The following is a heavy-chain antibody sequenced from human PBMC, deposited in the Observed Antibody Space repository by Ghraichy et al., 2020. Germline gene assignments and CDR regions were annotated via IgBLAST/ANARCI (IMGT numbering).Heavy chain of an antibody. D-gene: IGHD1-26*01. Sequence: GGSLRLSCAASGFTFSSYGMHWVRQAPGKGLEWVAVISYDGSNKYYADSVKGRFTISRDNSKNTLYLQMNSLRAEDTAVYYCAKASGSYRINDAFDIWGQGTMVTVSS. CDR1: GFTFSSYG. J-gene: IGHJ3*02. CDR3: AKASGSYRINDAFDI. CDR2: ISYDGSNK. V-gene: IGHV3-30*18.